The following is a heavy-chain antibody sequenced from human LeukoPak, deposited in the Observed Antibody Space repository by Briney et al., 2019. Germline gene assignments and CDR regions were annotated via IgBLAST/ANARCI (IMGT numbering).Heavy chain of an antibody. CDR2: ISGSGGST. Sequence: PGGSLRLSCAASGFTFSSYAMSWVRQAPGKGLEWVSAISGSGGSTYYADSVKGRFTISRDNAKNSLYLQMNSLRAEDTAVYYCARARGRDYDILTGYYHGYWGQGTLVTVSS. J-gene: IGHJ4*02. CDR3: ARARGRDYDILTGYYHGY. V-gene: IGHV3-23*01. D-gene: IGHD3-9*01. CDR1: GFTFSSYA.